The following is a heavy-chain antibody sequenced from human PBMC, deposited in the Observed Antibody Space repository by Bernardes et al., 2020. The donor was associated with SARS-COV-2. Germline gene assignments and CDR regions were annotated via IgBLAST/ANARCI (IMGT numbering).Heavy chain of an antibody. V-gene: IGHV2-5*01. CDR3: VRPEGCDGDICYTNFPY. Sequence: SVPTLVKPTQTLTLTCTVSGFSLSTRGVGVGWIRQPPGKALEWLAHIYWNDAERYSPSLTSRLTITKDTSKDQVVLEMYNMGPADTATYYCVRPEGCDGDICYTNFPYWGQGTLVTVPP. D-gene: IGHD2-21*01. CDR1: GFSLSTRGVG. CDR2: IYWNDAE. J-gene: IGHJ4*02.